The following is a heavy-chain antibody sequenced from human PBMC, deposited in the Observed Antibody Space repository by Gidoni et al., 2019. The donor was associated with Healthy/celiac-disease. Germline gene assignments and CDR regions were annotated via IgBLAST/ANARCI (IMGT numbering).Heavy chain of an antibody. D-gene: IGHD4-17*01. J-gene: IGHJ6*02. V-gene: IGHV1-69*01. CDR3: ARAPDYVPSSHGYGMDV. Sequence: QVQLVQSGAEVKKHGSSVKVSCKASGGTFSSYAISWVRQAPGQGLEWMGGIIPIFGTANYAQKFQGRVTITADESTSTAYMELSSLRSEDTAVYYCARAPDYVPSSHGYGMDVWGQGTTVTVSS. CDR1: GGTFSSYA. CDR2: IIPIFGTA.